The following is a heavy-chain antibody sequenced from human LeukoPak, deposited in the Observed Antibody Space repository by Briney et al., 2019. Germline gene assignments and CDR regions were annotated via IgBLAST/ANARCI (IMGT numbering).Heavy chain of an antibody. CDR1: GFTFGDYA. D-gene: IGHD3-3*01. V-gene: IGHV3-49*03. Sequence: GSLSLSCPASGFTFGDYAMSWFRQAPGKGLEWVGFIRSKAYGGTTEYAASVKGRFTISRDDSKSIAYLQMNSLKTEDTAVYYCTGDYDFWSGYDTKAEYWGQGTLVTVSS. J-gene: IGHJ4*02. CDR3: TGDYDFWSGYDTKAEY. CDR2: IRSKAYGGTT.